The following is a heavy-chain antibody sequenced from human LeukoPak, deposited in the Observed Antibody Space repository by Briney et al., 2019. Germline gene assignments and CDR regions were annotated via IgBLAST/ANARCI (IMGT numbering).Heavy chain of an antibody. CDR3: ARDDIVVVPAAMSSNYYYGMDV. CDR2: ISYDGSNT. CDR1: GFTFSTYT. D-gene: IGHD2-2*01. J-gene: IGHJ6*02. Sequence: QPGGTLRLSCTASGFTFSTYTMHWVRQAPGKGLEWVAVISYDGSNTYYADSVKGRFTISRDNSKNTLYLQMNSLRAEDTAVYYCARDDIVVVPAAMSSNYYYGMDVWGQGTTVTVSS. V-gene: IGHV3-30-3*01.